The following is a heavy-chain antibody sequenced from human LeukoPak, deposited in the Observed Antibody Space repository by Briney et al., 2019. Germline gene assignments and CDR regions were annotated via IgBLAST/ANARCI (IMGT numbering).Heavy chain of an antibody. CDR1: GGSISTYY. CDR2: IYYTGST. D-gene: IGHD3-22*01. V-gene: IGHV4-59*01. J-gene: IGHJ4*02. CDR3: ARGXGDSRGXSXNY. Sequence: SSETLSLTCTVSGGSISTYYWSWIRQPPGKGLEWIGYIYYTGSTTYNPSLRSRVAISIDTSKNQFSLRLNSVTAADTAVYYCARGXGDSRGXSXNYWGQXXLVT.